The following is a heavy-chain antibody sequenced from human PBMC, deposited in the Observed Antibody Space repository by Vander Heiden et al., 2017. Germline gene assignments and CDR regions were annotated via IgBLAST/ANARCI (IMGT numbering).Heavy chain of an antibody. CDR3: ARVVPQGSVFDI. D-gene: IGHD2-2*01. CDR1: GGSIPSSIFY. J-gene: IGHJ3*02. CDR2: IYYSGST. V-gene: IGHV4-39*01. Sequence: HLQLQESGPGLVKPSETLSLTCPVSGGSIPSSIFYWGWIRQPPGKGLEWIGNIYYSGSTYDNPSLKSRVTISVDTSRNQFSLRLTSVTAADTAVYYCARVVPQGSVFDIWGQGTLVTVSP.